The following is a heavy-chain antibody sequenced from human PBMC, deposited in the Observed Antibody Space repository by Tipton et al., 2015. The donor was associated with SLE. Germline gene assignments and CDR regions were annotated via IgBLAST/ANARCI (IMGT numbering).Heavy chain of an antibody. CDR2: IYTSGST. J-gene: IGHJ3*02. CDR3: ARVAWGYDINI. V-gene: IGHV4-61*09. D-gene: IGHD3-22*01. Sequence: TLSLTCTVSGGSISSSSYYWGWIRQPAGKGLEWIGHIYTSGSTNYNPSLKSRVTISVDTSKNQFSLKLSSVAAADTAVYYCARVAWGYDINIWGQGTMVTVSS. CDR1: GGSISSSSYY.